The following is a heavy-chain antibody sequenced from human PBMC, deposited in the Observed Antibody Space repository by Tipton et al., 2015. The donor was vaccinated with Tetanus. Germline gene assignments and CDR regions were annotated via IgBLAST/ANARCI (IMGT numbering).Heavy chain of an antibody. CDR2: ISHSGTT. J-gene: IGHJ5*02. D-gene: IGHD3-16*01. Sequence: TLSLTCSVSGGSISSDAHYWSWIRQPPGKGLEWLGYISHSGTTNYNPSLMSRVTLSLDTARGQFSLKLTSVTAADTAVYYCARDQGGGRVARLNWFGPWGQGTLVTVSS. CDR3: ARDQGGGRVARLNWFGP. V-gene: IGHV4-30-4*01. CDR1: GGSISSDAHY.